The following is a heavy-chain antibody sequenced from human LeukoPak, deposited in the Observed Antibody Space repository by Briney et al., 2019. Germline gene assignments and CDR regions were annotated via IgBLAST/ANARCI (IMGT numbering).Heavy chain of an antibody. CDR3: ARGHSGMDV. J-gene: IGHJ6*02. CDR2: ITSSSSST. CDR1: GFTFSAYS. Sequence: GGSLRLSCAASGFTFSAYSMNWVRQAPGQGLEWVSSITSSSSSTYYADSVKGRFTISRDNAKNSLYLQMNILRAEDTAVYYCARGHSGMDVWGQGTTVTVSS. V-gene: IGHV3-21*01.